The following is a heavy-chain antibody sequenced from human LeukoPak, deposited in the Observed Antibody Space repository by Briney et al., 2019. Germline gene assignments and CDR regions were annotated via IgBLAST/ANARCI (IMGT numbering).Heavy chain of an antibody. Sequence: SETLSLTCTVSGGPISSHSWSWIRQPPGKGLEWIGNIYYSGSIKYNPSLKSRVTTSVDTSKNQFSLKLSSVTAADTAVYYCARDQNYDSSGSFGMDVWGQGTTVTASS. CDR2: IYYSGSI. J-gene: IGHJ6*02. CDR3: ARDQNYDSSGSFGMDV. CDR1: GGPISSHS. V-gene: IGHV4-59*11. D-gene: IGHD3-22*01.